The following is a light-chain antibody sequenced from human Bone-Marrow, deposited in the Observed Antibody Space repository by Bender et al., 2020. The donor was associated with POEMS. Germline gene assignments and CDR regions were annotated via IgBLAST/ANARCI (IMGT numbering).Light chain of an antibody. Sequence: SYELTQPPSVSVSPGQTARITCSGDALSKQYAYWYQQKPGQAPVLVIYNDTERPSGIPERFSGSSSGTTVTLTISGVQAEDEADYYCQSADGSGSYWVFGGGTKLTVL. CDR3: QSADGSGSYWV. J-gene: IGLJ3*02. CDR1: ALSKQY. V-gene: IGLV3-25*03. CDR2: NDT.